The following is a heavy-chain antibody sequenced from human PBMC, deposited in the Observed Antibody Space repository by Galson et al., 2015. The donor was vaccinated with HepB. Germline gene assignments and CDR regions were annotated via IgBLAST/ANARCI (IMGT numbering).Heavy chain of an antibody. CDR1: GFTFSSYA. CDR3: ARDQGLGIVVVITHLGY. D-gene: IGHD3-22*01. J-gene: IGHJ1*01. Sequence: SLRLSCAASGFTFSSYAMHWVRQAPGKGLEWVAVISYDGSNKYYADSVKGRFTISRDNSKNTLYLQMNSLRAEDTAVYYCARDQGLGIVVVITHLGYWGQGTLVTVSS. CDR2: ISYDGSNK. V-gene: IGHV3-30*04.